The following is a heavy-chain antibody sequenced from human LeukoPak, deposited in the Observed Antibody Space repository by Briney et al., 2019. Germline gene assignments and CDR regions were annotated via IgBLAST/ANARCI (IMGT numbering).Heavy chain of an antibody. Sequence: SETLSLTCTVSGGSISSYYWSWIRQPAGKGLEWIGRIYASGGTNYNPSLKSRVTMSVDTSKNQLSLKVTSVTAADTAVYYCARDRGTVTPSDAFDIWGQGTMVTVSS. CDR3: ARDRGTVTPSDAFDI. CDR2: IYASGGT. CDR1: GGSISSYY. V-gene: IGHV4-4*07. D-gene: IGHD4-17*01. J-gene: IGHJ3*02.